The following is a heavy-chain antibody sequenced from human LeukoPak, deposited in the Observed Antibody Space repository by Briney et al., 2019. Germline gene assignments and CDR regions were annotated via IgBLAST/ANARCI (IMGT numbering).Heavy chain of an antibody. J-gene: IGHJ4*02. CDR3: ARHVTVVSPPPY. V-gene: IGHV5-51*01. Sequence: GESLKISCKGSGYSFTSYWIGWVRQMPGKGLEWVGTIYPGDSDTRYSPSFQGQVTISADKSTSTAYLQWNSLKASDTAMYYCARHVTVVSPPPYWGQGTLVTVSS. D-gene: IGHD2-21*01. CDR1: GYSFTSYW. CDR2: IYPGDSDT.